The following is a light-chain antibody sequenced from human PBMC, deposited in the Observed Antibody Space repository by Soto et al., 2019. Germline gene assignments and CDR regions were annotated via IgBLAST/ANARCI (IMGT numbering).Light chain of an antibody. V-gene: IGLV2-14*01. CDR2: GVT. Sequence: QSVLTQPASVSGSPGQSITISCTGTSSDVGGYNYGSWYQQYPGKAPKLMIYGVTNRPSGVSNRFSGSKTGNTASLTISGLQAEDEAYYYCFSHRSGDSHVFGTGTKVTVL. CDR1: SSDVGGYNY. CDR3: FSHRSGDSHV. J-gene: IGLJ1*01.